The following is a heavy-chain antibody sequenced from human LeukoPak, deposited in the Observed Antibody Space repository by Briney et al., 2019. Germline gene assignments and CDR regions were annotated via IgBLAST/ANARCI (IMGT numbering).Heavy chain of an antibody. CDR3: AKDISWGGYGGGGEDY. J-gene: IGHJ4*02. CDR2: ISWNSGSI. Sequence: PGGSLRLSCAASGFRFDDYAMHWVRQVPGKGLEWVSGISWNSGSIGYADSVKGRFTISRDSAKNSLYLQMKNLRAEDTALYYCAKDISWGGYGGGGEDYWGQGTLVTVSS. CDR1: GFRFDDYA. D-gene: IGHD6-25*01. V-gene: IGHV3-9*01.